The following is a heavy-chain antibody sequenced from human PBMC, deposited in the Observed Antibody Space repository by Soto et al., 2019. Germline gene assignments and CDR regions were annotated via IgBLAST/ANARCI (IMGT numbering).Heavy chain of an antibody. J-gene: IGHJ4*02. D-gene: IGHD3-10*01. V-gene: IGHV3-30-3*01. CDR2: TSSDDNHK. Sequence: QVQLVESGGGVVQPGRSLRLSCAASGLSFSDSAMHWVRQAPGKGLEWVALTSSDDNHKYYADPVKGRFTISRDNSNNTLFLQMDSLRPDDTAKYYCARASGPPGYFFDFWGQGALVTVSS. CDR1: GLSFSDSA. CDR3: ARASGPPGYFFDF.